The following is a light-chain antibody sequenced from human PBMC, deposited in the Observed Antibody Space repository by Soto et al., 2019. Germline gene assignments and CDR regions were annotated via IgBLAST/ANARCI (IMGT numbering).Light chain of an antibody. CDR2: GVS. CDR3: QQYGDWPLT. V-gene: IGKV3-15*01. Sequence: EIVMTQSPVTLSVSPGERATLSCRAIQSVRSTYLAWYQQKPGQAPRLLIFGVSNRAAGIPARFSGSGSGTEFTLTISSMQSEDFAVYYCQQYGDWPLTFGGGTKVDXK. J-gene: IGKJ4*01. CDR1: QSVRSTY.